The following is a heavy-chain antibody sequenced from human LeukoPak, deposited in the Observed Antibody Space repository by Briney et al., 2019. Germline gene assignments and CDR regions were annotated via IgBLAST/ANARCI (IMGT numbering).Heavy chain of an antibody. D-gene: IGHD4-17*01. J-gene: IGHJ4*02. CDR3: ARAGGSTVSHSDY. Sequence: GGSLRLSCAASGFTFSSYSMNWIRRAPGKGLEWVSSISSSTSYIYYADSVKGRFTISKDNAKNSLYLQMNSLRAEDTAVYYCARAGGSTVSHSDYWGQGTLVTVSS. CDR2: ISSSTSYI. V-gene: IGHV3-21*01. CDR1: GFTFSSYS.